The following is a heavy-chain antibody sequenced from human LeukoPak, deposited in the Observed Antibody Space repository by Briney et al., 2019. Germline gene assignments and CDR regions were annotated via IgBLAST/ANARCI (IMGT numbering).Heavy chain of an antibody. D-gene: IGHD3-10*01. CDR1: GGSISSYY. Sequence: SETLSLTCTVSGGSISSYYWSWIRQPPGKGLEWIGYIYYSGSTNYNPSLKGRVTISVDTSKNQFSLKLSSVTAADTAVYYCARTITSVAFDIWGQGTMVTVSS. J-gene: IGHJ3*02. V-gene: IGHV4-59*01. CDR2: IYYSGST. CDR3: ARTITSVAFDI.